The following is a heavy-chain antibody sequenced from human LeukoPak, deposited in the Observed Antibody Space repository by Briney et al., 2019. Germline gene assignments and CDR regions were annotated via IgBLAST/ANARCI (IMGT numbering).Heavy chain of an antibody. V-gene: IGHV3-11*01. CDR3: AREYYYGSGSPVMGMDV. CDR2: ISSSGSTI. J-gene: IGHJ6*02. D-gene: IGHD3-10*01. CDR1: GFTFSDYY. Sequence: GGSLRLSCAASGFTFSDYYMSWIRQAPGKGLGWVSYISSSGSTIYYADSVKGRFTISRDNAKNSLYLQMNSLRAEDTAVYYCAREYYYGSGSPVMGMDVWGQGTTVTVSS.